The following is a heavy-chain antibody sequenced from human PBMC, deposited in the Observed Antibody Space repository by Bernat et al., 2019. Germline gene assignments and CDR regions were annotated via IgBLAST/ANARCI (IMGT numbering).Heavy chain of an antibody. Sequence: QLQLQESGPGLVKPSETLSLTCTVSGGSISSSSYYWGWIRQPPGKGLEWIGSFYYSGSTYYNPSLKSRVTISVDTSKNQFSLKLSYVTAADTAVYYCARGNDFWSGYYGGYYFDYWGQGTLVTVSS. CDR2: FYYSGST. J-gene: IGHJ4*02. V-gene: IGHV4-39*01. CDR3: ARGNDFWSGYYGGYYFDY. D-gene: IGHD3-3*01. CDR1: GGSISSSSYY.